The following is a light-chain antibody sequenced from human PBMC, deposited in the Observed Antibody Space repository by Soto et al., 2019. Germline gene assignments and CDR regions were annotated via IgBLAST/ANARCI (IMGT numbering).Light chain of an antibody. CDR1: QSISSY. Sequence: DLQMTQSPSSLSASVGDRVTITCRASQSISSYLNWYQQKPGKAPKLLIYAASSLQSGVPSRFSGSGSGTDFTLNISSLQPEDFATYYCQQSYSTWYTFGQGTKLEIK. J-gene: IGKJ2*01. CDR3: QQSYSTWYT. V-gene: IGKV1-39*01. CDR2: AAS.